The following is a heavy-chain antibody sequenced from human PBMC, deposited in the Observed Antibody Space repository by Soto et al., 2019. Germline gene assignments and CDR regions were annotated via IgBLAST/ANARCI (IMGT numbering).Heavy chain of an antibody. CDR1: GFTFSSYS. Sequence: EVQLVESGGGLVKPGGSLRLSCAASGFTFSSYSMNWVRQAPGKGLEWVSSISSSSSYIYYADSVKGRFTISRDNAKNSLYLQRNSLRAEDTAVYYCARDGPYYYYGMDVWGQGTTVTVSS. J-gene: IGHJ6*02. V-gene: IGHV3-21*01. CDR3: ARDGPYYYYGMDV. CDR2: ISSSSSYI.